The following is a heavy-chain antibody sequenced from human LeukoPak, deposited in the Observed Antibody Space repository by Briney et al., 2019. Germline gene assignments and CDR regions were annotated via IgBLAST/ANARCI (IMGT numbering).Heavy chain of an antibody. CDR3: ASYPTGYYDFDY. Sequence: GGSLRLSCAATGFTFNTFAMHWVRQAPGKGLEWLGLISYDGDKQIYPASVKGRFTISRDNSKNTLYLQMNSLRAEDTAVYYCASYPTGYYDFDYWGQGTLVTVSS. V-gene: IGHV3-30-3*01. CDR1: GFTFNTFA. D-gene: IGHD3-9*01. J-gene: IGHJ4*02. CDR2: ISYDGDKQ.